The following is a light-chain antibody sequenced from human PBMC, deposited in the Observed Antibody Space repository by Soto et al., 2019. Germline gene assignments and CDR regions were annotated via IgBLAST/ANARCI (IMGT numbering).Light chain of an antibody. CDR1: QNINWY. Sequence: DIQMSHSPSTLSASVGDRVTITCRASQNINWYLAWYQQKPGKAPKLLISEATSLPRGVPSRFSGSGSGTEFTLTISSLQPDDFATYYCQQYKTYWTFGQGTKVDI. V-gene: IGKV1-5*03. CDR3: QQYKTYWT. J-gene: IGKJ1*01. CDR2: EAT.